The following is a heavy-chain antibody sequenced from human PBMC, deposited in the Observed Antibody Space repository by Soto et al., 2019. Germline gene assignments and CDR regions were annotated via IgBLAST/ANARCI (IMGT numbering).Heavy chain of an antibody. CDR2: FDPEDGET. V-gene: IGHV1-24*01. D-gene: IGHD2-2*02. CDR3: ATHLLLYGRYYGMDV. J-gene: IGHJ6*02. CDR1: GYTLTELS. Sequence: ASVKVSCKVSGYTLTELSMHWVRQAPGKGLEWMGGFDPEDGETIYAQKFQGRVTMTEDTPTDTAYMELSSLRSEDTAVYYCATHLLLYGRYYGMDVWGQGTTVTVSS.